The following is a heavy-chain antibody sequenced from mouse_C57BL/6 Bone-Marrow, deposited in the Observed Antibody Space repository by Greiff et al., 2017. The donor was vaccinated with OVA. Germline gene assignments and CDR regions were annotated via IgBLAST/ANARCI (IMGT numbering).Heavy chain of an antibody. CDR3: ARLYYYGWYFDV. Sequence: EVQLVESGGGLVQPGGSLKLSCAASGFTFSDYYMYWVRQTPEKRLEWVAYISNGGGSTYYPDTVKGRFTISRDNAKNTLYLQMSRLKSEDTARYYCARLYYYGWYFDVWGTGTTVTVSS. J-gene: IGHJ1*03. CDR2: ISNGGGST. CDR1: GFTFSDYY. V-gene: IGHV5-12*01. D-gene: IGHD1-1*01.